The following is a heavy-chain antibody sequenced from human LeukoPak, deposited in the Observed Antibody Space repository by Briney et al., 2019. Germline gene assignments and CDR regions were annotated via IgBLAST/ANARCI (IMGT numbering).Heavy chain of an antibody. V-gene: IGHV3-48*01. CDR2: IGNGGHII. CDR3: ARDLFQQALDY. J-gene: IGHJ4*02. CDR1: EFTFTTYT. Sequence: PGGSLRLSCVASEFTFTTYTMNWVRQAPGKGLEWVSYIGNGGHIIYYADSVKGRFTISRDDAQNSLYLQLNRLRSEDTAVYYCARDLFQQALDYWGQGTLVTVSS.